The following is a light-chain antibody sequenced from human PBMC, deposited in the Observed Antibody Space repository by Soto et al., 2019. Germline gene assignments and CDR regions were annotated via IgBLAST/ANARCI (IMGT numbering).Light chain of an antibody. Sequence: QSVLTQPPSASGTPGQTVTISFSGSSSNIGSNSAYWYQQIPGTAPKLIIYRNHPRPSGVPDRFSGSKSGTSASLTISGLQSEDEADYHCAAWDDSRNWVFGGGTQLTVL. CDR3: AAWDDSRNWV. V-gene: IGLV1-44*01. J-gene: IGLJ3*02. CDR1: SSNIGSNS. CDR2: RNH.